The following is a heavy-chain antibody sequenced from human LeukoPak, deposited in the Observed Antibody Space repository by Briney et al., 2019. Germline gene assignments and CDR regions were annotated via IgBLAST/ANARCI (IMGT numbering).Heavy chain of an antibody. CDR2: IYTSGST. CDR1: GGSISSYY. D-gene: IGHD3-10*01. V-gene: IGHV4-4*07. CDR3: ARVARRYYGSGSPDWYFDL. Sequence: PSETLSLTCTVSGGSISSYYWSWIRQPAGKGLEWIGRIYTSGSTNYNPSLKSRVTMSVDTSKNQFSLKLGSVTAADTAVYYCARVARRYYGSGSPDWYFDLWGRGTLVTVSS. J-gene: IGHJ2*01.